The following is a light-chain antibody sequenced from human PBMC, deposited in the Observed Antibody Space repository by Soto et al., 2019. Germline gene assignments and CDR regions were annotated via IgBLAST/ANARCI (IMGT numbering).Light chain of an antibody. J-gene: IGLJ2*01. CDR3: SSYISRSTPVL. V-gene: IGLV2-18*02. CDR1: SSDVGSYDR. Sequence: QSALTQPPSVSGSPGQSVTISCTGASSDVGSYDRVSWYQQPPGTAPKLMIYEVSNRPSGVPDRFSGSKSGNTASLTISGLQAEDEADYYCSSYISRSTPVLFGGGTKLTVL. CDR2: EVS.